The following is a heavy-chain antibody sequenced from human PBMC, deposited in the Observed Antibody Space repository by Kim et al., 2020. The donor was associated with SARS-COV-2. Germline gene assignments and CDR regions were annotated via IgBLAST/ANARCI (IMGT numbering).Heavy chain of an antibody. CDR3: ARLYCSTNSCFLFDAFDI. CDR1: GFSLTTSGVG. CDR2: IYWDDDK. J-gene: IGHJ3*02. D-gene: IGHD2-2*01. V-gene: IGHV2-5*02. Sequence: SGPTLVKPTQTLTLTCTFSGFSLTTSGVGVGWIRQPPGKALEWLALIYWDDDKRYRPSLQSRLTITKDTSKNQVVLTMTNMDPVDTATYYCARLYCSTNSCFLFDAFDIWGQGTMVTVSS.